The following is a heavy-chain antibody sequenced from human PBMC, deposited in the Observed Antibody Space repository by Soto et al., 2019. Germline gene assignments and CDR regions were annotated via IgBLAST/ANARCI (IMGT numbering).Heavy chain of an antibody. CDR1: GFTFSDYY. V-gene: IGHV3-11*04. CDR3: GEHSSSWYRY. CDR2: ISNSGSNT. D-gene: IGHD6-13*01. J-gene: IGHJ4*02. Sequence: GGSLRLSCAASGFTFSDYYMSWIRQAPGKGLEWVSYISNSGSNTYYADSVKGRFTISRDNAKNSMYLQMNSLRAEDTAVYYCGEHSSSWYRYWGQGTLVTIS.